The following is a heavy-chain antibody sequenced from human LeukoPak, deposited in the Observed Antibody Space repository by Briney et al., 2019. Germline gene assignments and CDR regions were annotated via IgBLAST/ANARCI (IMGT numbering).Heavy chain of an antibody. J-gene: IGHJ4*02. CDR3: ARGTLDN. CDR2: IYSDGST. V-gene: IGHV3-53*01. CDR1: GFIVSSNY. Sequence: GGSLRLSCAASGFIVSSNYMSWVRQAPGKGLEWVSVIYSDGSTKYADSVKARFTISRDNSKNMVYLQMKSLRVEDTAVYYCARGTLDNWGQGTLVTVSS. D-gene: IGHD3/OR15-3a*01.